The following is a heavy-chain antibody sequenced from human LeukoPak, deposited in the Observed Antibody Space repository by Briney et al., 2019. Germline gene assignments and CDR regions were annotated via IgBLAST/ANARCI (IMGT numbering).Heavy chain of an antibody. Sequence: PGGSLRLFCAASGFTFSSYAMSWVRQATGKGLEWVSAISGSGGSTYYADSVKGRFTISRDNSKNTLYLQMNSLRAEDTAVYYCAVHSSSWYYFDYWGQGTLVTVSS. V-gene: IGHV3-23*01. CDR2: ISGSGGST. CDR1: GFTFSSYA. CDR3: AVHSSSWYYFDY. D-gene: IGHD6-13*01. J-gene: IGHJ4*02.